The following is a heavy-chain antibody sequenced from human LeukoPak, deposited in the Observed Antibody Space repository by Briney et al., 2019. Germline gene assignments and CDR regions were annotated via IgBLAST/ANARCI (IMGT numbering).Heavy chain of an antibody. J-gene: IGHJ3*02. Sequence: NPGGSLRLSCAASGFTFSSHSMTWVRQAPGKGLEWVSSISSSSNYIYYADSVKGRFTISRDNAKNSVSLQMNSLRAEDTAVYYCARALKPYGSSGTTYAFDIWGQGTMDTVSS. V-gene: IGHV3-21*06. D-gene: IGHD6-25*01. CDR2: ISSSSNYI. CDR3: ARALKPYGSSGTTYAFDI. CDR1: GFTFSSHS.